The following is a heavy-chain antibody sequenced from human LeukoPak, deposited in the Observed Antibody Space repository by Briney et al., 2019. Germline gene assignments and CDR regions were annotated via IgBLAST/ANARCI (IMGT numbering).Heavy chain of an antibody. Sequence: GGSLRLSCAASGFIFDNFGMTWVRQAAGKGLEWVSRISASGHSTTYADSVKGRITISRDNSKNTLFLQVHSLRDDDTAVYYRAREGFTIFWSPKDAFDIWGQGTMVTVSS. D-gene: IGHD3-9*01. V-gene: IGHV3-23*01. CDR1: GFIFDNFG. J-gene: IGHJ3*02. CDR3: AREGFTIFWSPKDAFDI. CDR2: ISASGHST.